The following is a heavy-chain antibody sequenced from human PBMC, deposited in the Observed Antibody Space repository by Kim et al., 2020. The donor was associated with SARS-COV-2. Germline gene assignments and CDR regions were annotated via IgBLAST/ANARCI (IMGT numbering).Heavy chain of an antibody. D-gene: IGHD6-19*01. CDR1: GFSLSTSGVG. CDR3: ARRQASGWYGDWFDP. CDR2: IYWDDDK. V-gene: IGHV2-5*02. Sequence: SGPTLVNPTQTLTLTCTFSGFSLSTSGVGVGWIRQPPGKALEWLALIYWDDDKRYSPSLKSRLTITKDTSKNQVVLTMTNMDPVDTATYYCARRQASGWYGDWFDPWGQGTLVNVSS. J-gene: IGHJ5*02.